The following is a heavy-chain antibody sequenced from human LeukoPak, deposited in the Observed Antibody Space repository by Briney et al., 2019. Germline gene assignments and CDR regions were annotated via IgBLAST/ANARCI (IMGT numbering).Heavy chain of an antibody. CDR2: TNPTSGDT. Sequence: ASVKVSCKASGYTLTDYYIHWVRQSPGQGLEWMGWTNPTSGDTNYAQRFQGRVTMTRDTSTSTAYMELSGLRSDDTAIYYCARGVVYYRLDFWGQGALVAVYS. CDR1: GYTLTDYY. CDR3: ARGVVYYRLDF. J-gene: IGHJ4*02. V-gene: IGHV1-2*02. D-gene: IGHD3-22*01.